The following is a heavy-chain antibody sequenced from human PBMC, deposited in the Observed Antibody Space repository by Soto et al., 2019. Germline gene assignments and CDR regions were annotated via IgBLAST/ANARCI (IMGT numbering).Heavy chain of an antibody. J-gene: IGHJ6*03. D-gene: IGHD6-13*01. CDR2: IYYSGST. CDR3: ARATEIAAAFYYYYYMDV. Sequence: SETLSLTCTVSGGSISSYYWSWIRQPPGKGLEWIGYIYYSGSTNYNPSLKSRVTISVDTSKNQFSLKLSSVTAADTAVYYCARATEIAAAFYYYYYMDVWGKGTTVTVSS. V-gene: IGHV4-59*08. CDR1: GGSISSYY.